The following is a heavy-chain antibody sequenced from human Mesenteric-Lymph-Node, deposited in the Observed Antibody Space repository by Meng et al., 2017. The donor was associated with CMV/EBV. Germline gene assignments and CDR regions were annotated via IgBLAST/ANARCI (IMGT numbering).Heavy chain of an antibody. CDR1: GFTFSSYA. CDR2: ITGSGGST. D-gene: IGHD3-10*01. CDR3: ARSFFGSGSYYSQY. V-gene: IGHV3-23*01. J-gene: IGHJ4*02. Sequence: GGSLRLSCVASGFTFSSYAMTWVRQAPGKGLEWVSIITGSGGSTYYADSVKGRFTISRDNSKNTLYLQMNSLRPEDTAVYYCARSFFGSGSYYSQYWGQGTLVTVSS.